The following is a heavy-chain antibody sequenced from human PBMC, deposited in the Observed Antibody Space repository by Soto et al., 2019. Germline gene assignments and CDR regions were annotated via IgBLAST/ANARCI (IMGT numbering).Heavy chain of an antibody. CDR1: GYTFTGYY. J-gene: IGHJ6*02. Sequence: ASVKVSCKASGYTFTGYYMHWVRQAPGQGLEWMGWINPNSGGTNYAQQFQGWVTMTRDTSISTAYMELSRLRSDDTAVYYCARDLLVGDAWELPDYYGMDVWGQGTTVTVSS. D-gene: IGHD1-26*01. CDR2: INPNSGGT. CDR3: ARDLLVGDAWELPDYYGMDV. V-gene: IGHV1-2*04.